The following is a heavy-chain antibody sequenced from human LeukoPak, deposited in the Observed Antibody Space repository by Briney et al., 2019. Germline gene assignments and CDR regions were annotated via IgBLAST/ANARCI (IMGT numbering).Heavy chain of an antibody. CDR1: GFSISSGYY. V-gene: IGHV4-38-2*02. D-gene: IGHD4-23*01. CDR3: ARQRTTVVNPIFDY. J-gene: IGHJ4*02. CDR2: IYHSGST. Sequence: PSETLSLTGTVSGFSISSGYYWGWIRQPPGKGLEWIGSIYHSGSTYYNPSLKSRVTISVDTSKNQFSLKLSSVTAADTAVYYCARQRTTVVNPIFDYWGQGTLVTVSS.